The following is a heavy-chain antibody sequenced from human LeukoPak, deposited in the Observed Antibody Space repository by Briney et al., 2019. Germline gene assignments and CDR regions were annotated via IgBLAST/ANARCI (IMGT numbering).Heavy chain of an antibody. CDR1: GFIFSRYG. J-gene: IGHJ6*02. CDR3: ARGLITGAAGTYYYYGMDV. CDR2: ISNSGGST. V-gene: IGHV3-64*01. Sequence: PGGSLRLSCVASGFIFSRYGMHWVRQAPGKGLEYGSAISNSGGSTYYANSVKGRFTISRDNSKNTLYLQMGSLRGEDMAVYYCARGLITGAAGTYYYYGMDVWGQGTTVTVSS. D-gene: IGHD6-13*01.